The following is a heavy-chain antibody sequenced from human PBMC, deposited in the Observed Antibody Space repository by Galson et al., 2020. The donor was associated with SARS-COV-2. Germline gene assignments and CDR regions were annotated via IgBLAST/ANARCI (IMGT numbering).Heavy chain of an antibody. CDR3: ARDRGKLELWKTGGGFDH. CDR2: IDDSGST. D-gene: IGHD5-18*01. V-gene: IGHV4-31*03. CDR1: GGSIRSGGYY. J-gene: IGHJ4*02. Sequence: ASETLSLTCTVSGGSIRSGGYYWNWIRQHPGKGLEWIGDIDDSGSTHYNPSLKSRVTILVDTSKNQFSLKLSSVTAADTAVYYCARDRGKLELWKTGGGFDHWGQGTLVNVSS.